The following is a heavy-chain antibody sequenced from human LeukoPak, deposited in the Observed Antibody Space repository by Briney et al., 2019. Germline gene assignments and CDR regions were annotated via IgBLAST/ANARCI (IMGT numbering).Heavy chain of an antibody. D-gene: IGHD2-21*02. CDR2: IYYSGST. Sequence: SETLSLTCTVSGDSISTFYWNWIRQPPGKGLEWIGHIYYSGSTNYNPSLKSRVTISVDTSKNQCSLKLSSVTAADTAVYYCARGGDPHYGMDVWGQGTTVTVSS. V-gene: IGHV4-59*01. CDR3: ARGGDPHYGMDV. CDR1: GDSISTFY. J-gene: IGHJ6*02.